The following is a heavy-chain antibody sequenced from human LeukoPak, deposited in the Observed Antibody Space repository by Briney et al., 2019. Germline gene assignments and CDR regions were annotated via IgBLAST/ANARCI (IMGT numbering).Heavy chain of an antibody. J-gene: IGHJ4*02. CDR2: IRYDGSNK. V-gene: IGHV3-30*02. CDR1: GFTFSSYG. Sequence: GGSLRLSCAASGFTFSSYGMHWVRQAPGKGLEWVAFIRYDGSNKYYADSVKGRFTISRDNSKNTLYLQMNSLRAEDTAVYYCAKDDSPEDYDSSGYPNSPDYWGQGTLVTVSS. D-gene: IGHD3-22*01. CDR3: AKDDSPEDYDSSGYPNSPDY.